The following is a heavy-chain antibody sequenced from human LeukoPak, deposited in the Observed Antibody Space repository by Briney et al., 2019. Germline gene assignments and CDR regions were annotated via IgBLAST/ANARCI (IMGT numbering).Heavy chain of an antibody. CDR3: ARVDTITAAGTIDY. J-gene: IGHJ4*02. V-gene: IGHV4-59*12. CDR2: IYYSGST. CDR1: GGSISSYY. D-gene: IGHD6-13*01. Sequence: SETLSLTCTVSGGSISSYYWSWNRQPPGKGLEWIGYIYYSGSTNYNPSLKSRVTISVDKSKNQFSLKLSSVTAADTAVYYCARVDTITAAGTIDYWGQGTLVTVSS.